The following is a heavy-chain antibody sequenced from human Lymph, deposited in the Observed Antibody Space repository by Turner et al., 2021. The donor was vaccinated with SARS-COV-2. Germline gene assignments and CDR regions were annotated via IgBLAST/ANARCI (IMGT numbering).Heavy chain of an antibody. CDR3: ARLGELLLFGLALDY. CDR2: ISSSGSTI. V-gene: IGHV3-48*03. J-gene: IGHJ4*02. Sequence: EVQLVESGGGLVQPGGSLRLSCAASGFTFSSYEMNWVRQAPGKGLEWGSYISSSGSTIYYADSVKGRFTISRDKSKNTLYLQMNSLRAEDTAVYYCARLGELLLFGLALDYWGQGTLVTVSS. CDR1: GFTFSSYE. D-gene: IGHD1-26*01.